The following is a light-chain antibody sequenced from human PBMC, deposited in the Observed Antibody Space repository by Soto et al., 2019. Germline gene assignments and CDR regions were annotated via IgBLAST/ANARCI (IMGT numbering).Light chain of an antibody. Sequence: DIQMTQSPSSLSASVGDRVTNTCRASQSLSSYLNWYQQKPGKAPKLLIYAASSLQSGVPSRFSGSGSGTDFTLTISSLQPEDFATYYCQQSYSTPRTFGQGTKVEI. V-gene: IGKV1-39*01. J-gene: IGKJ1*01. CDR1: QSLSSY. CDR2: AAS. CDR3: QQSYSTPRT.